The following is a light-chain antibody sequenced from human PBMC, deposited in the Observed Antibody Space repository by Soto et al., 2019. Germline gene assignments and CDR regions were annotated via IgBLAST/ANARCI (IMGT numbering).Light chain of an antibody. J-gene: IGLJ2*01. CDR1: SSDVGNYNL. CDR3: ASYTSTTTLVV. Sequence: QSALTQPASVSGSPGQSITISCTGTSSDVGNYNLVSWYQQHPGKAPKLMIYEGSKRPSGVSNRFSGSKSGNTASLTISGLQADDEAIYYCASYTSTTTLVVFGGGTQLTVL. CDR2: EGS. V-gene: IGLV2-14*02.